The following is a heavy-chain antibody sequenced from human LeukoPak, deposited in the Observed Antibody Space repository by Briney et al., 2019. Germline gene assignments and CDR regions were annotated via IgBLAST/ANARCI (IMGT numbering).Heavy chain of an antibody. Sequence: GASVKVSCKASGGTFSSYAISWVRQAPGQGLEWMGGIIPIFGTANYAQKFQSRVTITADESTSTADMELSSLRSEDTAVYYCAREGSDIVYGMDVWGQGTTVTVSS. J-gene: IGHJ6*02. CDR1: GGTFSSYA. CDR2: IIPIFGTA. V-gene: IGHV1-69*13. CDR3: AREGSDIVYGMDV. D-gene: IGHD6-25*01.